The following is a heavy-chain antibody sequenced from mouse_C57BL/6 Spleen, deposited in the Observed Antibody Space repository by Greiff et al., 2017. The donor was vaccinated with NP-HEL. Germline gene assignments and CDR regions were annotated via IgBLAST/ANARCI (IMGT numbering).Heavy chain of an antibody. CDR3: ARRYGSTYYYAMDY. Sequence: QVHVKQSGAELVKPGASVKMSCKASGYTFTSYWITWVKQRHGQGLEWIGDIYPGSGSTNYNEKFKSKATLTVDTSSSTAYMQLSSLTSEDSAVYYCARRYGSTYYYAMDYWGQGTSVTVSS. V-gene: IGHV1-55*01. J-gene: IGHJ4*01. CDR2: IYPGSGST. D-gene: IGHD1-1*01. CDR1: GYTFTSYW.